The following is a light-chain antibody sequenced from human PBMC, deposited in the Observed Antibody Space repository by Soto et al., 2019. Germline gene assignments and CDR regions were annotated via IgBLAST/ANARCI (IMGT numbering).Light chain of an antibody. J-gene: IGKJ1*01. Sequence: EIALTQSPGTLSLCPGEGGNLXCRASQSVSSSYEAWYQQKPGQAPRLLIYDASNRDTGITARFSGSGYGKDFNITISSLEPEDFAVYQCQQRSNWRTFGQGTKVDI. CDR1: QSVSSSY. V-gene: IGKV3-11*01. CDR2: DAS. CDR3: QQRSNWRT.